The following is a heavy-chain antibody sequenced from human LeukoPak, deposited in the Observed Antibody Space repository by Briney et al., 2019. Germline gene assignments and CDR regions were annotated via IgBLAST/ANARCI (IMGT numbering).Heavy chain of an antibody. CDR2: ISYDGSNK. CDR1: GFTFSSYA. V-gene: IGHV3-30-3*01. J-gene: IGHJ4*02. Sequence: GRSLRLSCAASGFTFSSYAMHWVRQAPGKGLEWVAVISYDGSNKYYADSVKGRFTISRDNSKNTLYLQMNSLRAEDTAVYYCARESYDGDYWGQGTLVTVSS. D-gene: IGHD5-12*01. CDR3: ARESYDGDY.